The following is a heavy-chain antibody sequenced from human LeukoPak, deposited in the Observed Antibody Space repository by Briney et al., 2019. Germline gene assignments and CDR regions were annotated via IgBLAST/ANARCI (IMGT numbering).Heavy chain of an antibody. J-gene: IGHJ5*02. CDR3: ARSDWFDP. CDR2: INSDGTTT. CDR1: GFTFSSYG. V-gene: IGHV3-74*01. Sequence: PGGSLRLSCAASGFTFSSYGMHWVRKAPGNGLVWVSRINSDGTTTFYADSVKGRFTISRDNAKNTLYLQMNSLRAEDTAVYYCARSDWFDPWGQGTLVTVSS.